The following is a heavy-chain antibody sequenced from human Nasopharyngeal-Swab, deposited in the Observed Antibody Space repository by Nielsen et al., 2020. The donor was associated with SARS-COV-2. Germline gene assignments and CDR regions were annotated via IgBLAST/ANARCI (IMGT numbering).Heavy chain of an antibody. D-gene: IGHD1-1*01. J-gene: IGHJ6*02. Sequence: SGPTLVKPTQPLTLTCTFSGFSLSTSGMCVSWIRQPPGKALEWLALIDWDDDKYYSTSLKTRLTISKDTSKNQVVLTMTNMDPVDTATYYCARFTVHPNVGLGMDVWGQGTTVTVSS. CDR2: IDWDDDK. V-gene: IGHV2-70*01. CDR1: GFSLSTSGMC. CDR3: ARFTVHPNVGLGMDV.